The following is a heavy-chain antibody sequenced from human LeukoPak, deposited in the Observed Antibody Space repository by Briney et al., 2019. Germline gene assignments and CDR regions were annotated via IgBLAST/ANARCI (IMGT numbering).Heavy chain of an antibody. D-gene: IGHD4/OR15-4a*01. Sequence: GESLKISCKGSGYSFTSYWIGWVRQMPGKGLEWMGIIYPGDSDTRYSPSFQGQVTITADKPISTAYLQWSSLKASDTAMHYCARSLYGVSTWFDYWGQGTLVTVSS. J-gene: IGHJ4*02. CDR1: GYSFTSYW. CDR2: IYPGDSDT. V-gene: IGHV5-51*01. CDR3: ARSLYGVSTWFDY.